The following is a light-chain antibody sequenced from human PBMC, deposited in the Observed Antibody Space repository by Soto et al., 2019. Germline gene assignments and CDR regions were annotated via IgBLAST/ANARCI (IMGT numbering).Light chain of an antibody. CDR1: SSDVGSYNL. CDR2: EVS. CDR3: CSYAGSSTYL. J-gene: IGLJ1*01. V-gene: IGLV2-23*02. Sequence: QSALTQPASVSGSPGQSITISCTGTSSDVGSYNLVSWYQQHPGKAPKLMIYEVSKRPSGVSNHFSGSKSGNTASLTISGIQAEDEADYYCCSYAGSSTYLFGTGTKLTVL.